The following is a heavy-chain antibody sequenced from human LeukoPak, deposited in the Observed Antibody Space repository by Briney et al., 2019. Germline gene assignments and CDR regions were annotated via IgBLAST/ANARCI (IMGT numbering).Heavy chain of an antibody. CDR1: GYTFTSYG. Sequence: ASVKVSCKASGYTFTSYGISWVRQAPGQGLEWMGWISAYNGNTNYAQKLQGRVTMTTDTSTSTAYMELRSLRSDDTAVYYCARGGAPLRYFDWLSYDYYFDYWGQGTLVTVSS. J-gene: IGHJ4*02. V-gene: IGHV1-18*01. CDR2: ISAYNGNT. D-gene: IGHD3-9*01. CDR3: ARGGAPLRYFDWLSYDYYFDY.